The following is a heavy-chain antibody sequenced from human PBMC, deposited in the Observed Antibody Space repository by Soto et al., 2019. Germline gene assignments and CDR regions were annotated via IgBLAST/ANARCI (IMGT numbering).Heavy chain of an antibody. J-gene: IGHJ1*01. Sequence: ASLKVSCKSSGYTFSTNDISWVRQAPGQGLEWVGWIRPDNGNRKSAQRLQGRVTLTTDTSASTAYMELRSLTSDDTAMYYCARDTESNRYNDWGQGTLVTVSS. D-gene: IGHD1-20*01. CDR1: GYTFSTND. CDR3: ARDTESNRYND. V-gene: IGHV1-18*01. CDR2: IRPDNGNR.